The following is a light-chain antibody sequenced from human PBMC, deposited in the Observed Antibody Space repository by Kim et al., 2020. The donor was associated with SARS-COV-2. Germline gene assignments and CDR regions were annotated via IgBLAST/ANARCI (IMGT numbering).Light chain of an antibody. Sequence: GGTVTLTCGLSSGSVSTSFYPSWYQQTPGQAPRTLIYSTNTRSSGVPGRFSGSILGNKAALTITGAHADDESEYYCVLYMGGGIWVFGGGTQLTVL. CDR1: SGSVSTSFY. CDR3: VLYMGGGIWV. CDR2: STN. J-gene: IGLJ3*02. V-gene: IGLV8-61*01.